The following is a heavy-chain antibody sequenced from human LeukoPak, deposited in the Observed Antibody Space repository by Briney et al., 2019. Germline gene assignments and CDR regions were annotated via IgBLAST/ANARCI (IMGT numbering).Heavy chain of an antibody. Sequence: SETLSLTCTVSGGSISSYYWSWIRQPPGKGLEWIGYIYYSGSTNYNPSLKSRVTISVDTSKNQFSLKLSSVTAADTAVYYCARASSGWLLGYFDYWGQGTLVTVPS. V-gene: IGHV4-59*01. J-gene: IGHJ4*02. CDR2: IYYSGST. CDR1: GGSISSYY. D-gene: IGHD6-19*01. CDR3: ARASSGWLLGYFDY.